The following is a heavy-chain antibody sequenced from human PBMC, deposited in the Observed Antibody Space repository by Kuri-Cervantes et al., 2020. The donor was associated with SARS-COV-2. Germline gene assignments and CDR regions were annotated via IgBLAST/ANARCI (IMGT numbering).Heavy chain of an antibody. CDR3: AGFPEWELLPFDI. CDR1: GYTFTGYF. J-gene: IGHJ3*02. CDR2: ISYDGINK. Sequence: SCKASGYTFTGYFIHWVRQAPGKGLEWVALISYDGINKYYADSVEGRFTISRDSSKNTVYLQINSLRPEDTAVYYCAGFPEWELLPFDIWGQGTGVTVSS. D-gene: IGHD1-26*01. V-gene: IGHV3-30*03.